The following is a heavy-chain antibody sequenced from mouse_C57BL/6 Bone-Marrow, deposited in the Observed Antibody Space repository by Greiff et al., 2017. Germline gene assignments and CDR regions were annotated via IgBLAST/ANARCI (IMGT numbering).Heavy chain of an antibody. Sequence: QVQLQQSGAELARPGASVKLSCKASGYTFTSYGISWVKQRTGQGLEWIGEIYPRSGNTYYNEKFKGKATLTADKSSSTAYMELRSLTSEDSAVYFCARLDYDYDVAMDCRGPRATVTGSS. CDR2: IYPRSGNT. CDR1: GYTFTSYG. V-gene: IGHV1-81*01. J-gene: IGHJ4*01. D-gene: IGHD2-4*01. CDR3: ARLDYDYDVAMDC.